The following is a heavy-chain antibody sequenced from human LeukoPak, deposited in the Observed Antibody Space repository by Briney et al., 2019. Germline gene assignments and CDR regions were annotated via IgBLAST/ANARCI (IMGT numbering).Heavy chain of an antibody. J-gene: IGHJ4*02. D-gene: IGHD1-26*01. Sequence: PGGSLRLSCAASGFTFDDYAMHWVRQARGKGLEWVSLISGDGGSTYYADSVKGRFTISRDNSKNSLYLQMNSLRAEDTAVYYCARVRWELRGNYFDYWGQGTLVTVSS. V-gene: IGHV3-43*02. CDR1: GFTFDDYA. CDR2: ISGDGGST. CDR3: ARVRWELRGNYFDY.